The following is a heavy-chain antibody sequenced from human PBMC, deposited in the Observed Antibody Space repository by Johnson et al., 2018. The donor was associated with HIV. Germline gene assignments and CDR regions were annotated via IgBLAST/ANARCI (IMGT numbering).Heavy chain of an antibody. Sequence: QVQLVESGGGVVQPGRSLRLSCAASGFTFSSYGVHWVRQAPGKGLEWVAVIWYDGSNKYYADSVKGRFTISRDNSKNTLYLQMNSLRAEDTAIYYCVKGMDSSSWYAFDIWGQGTMVTVSS. CDR2: IWYDGSNK. CDR1: GFTFSSYG. J-gene: IGHJ3*02. CDR3: VKGMDSSSWYAFDI. D-gene: IGHD6-13*01. V-gene: IGHV3-33*06.